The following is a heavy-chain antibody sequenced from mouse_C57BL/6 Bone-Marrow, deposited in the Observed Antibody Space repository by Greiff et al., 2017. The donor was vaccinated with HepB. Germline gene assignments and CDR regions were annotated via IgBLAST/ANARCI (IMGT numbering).Heavy chain of an antibody. J-gene: IGHJ4*01. Sequence: VQLVESGAELVKPGASVKISCKASGYAFSSYWMNWVKQRPGKGLEWIGQIYPGDGDTNYNGKFKGKATLTADKSSSTAYMQLSSLTSEDSAVYFCARESRQLRLLGYAMDYWGQGTSVTVSS. V-gene: IGHV1-80*01. CDR1: GYAFSSYW. CDR3: ARESRQLRLLGYAMDY. CDR2: IYPGDGDT. D-gene: IGHD3-2*02.